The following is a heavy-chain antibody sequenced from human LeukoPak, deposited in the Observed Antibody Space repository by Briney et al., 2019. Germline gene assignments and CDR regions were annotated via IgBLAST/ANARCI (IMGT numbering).Heavy chain of an antibody. CDR3: ARDQGYDFWSGHSDDF. Sequence: ASVKVSCKASGYTFTGYYMHWVRQAPGQGLEWVGWINPNSGDTNYAQKFQGRVTMTRDTSISAAYMELNKLRSDDTAVYYCARDQGYDFWSGHSDDFWGQGTLVTVSS. V-gene: IGHV1-2*02. J-gene: IGHJ4*02. CDR1: GYTFTGYY. CDR2: INPNSGDT. D-gene: IGHD3-3*01.